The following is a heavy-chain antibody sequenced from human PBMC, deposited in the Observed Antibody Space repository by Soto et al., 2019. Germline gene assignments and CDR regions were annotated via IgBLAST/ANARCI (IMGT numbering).Heavy chain of an antibody. CDR2: IIPILGRA. CDR1: GGTFSSYT. CDR3: ARGMVRGVIPSYYGMDV. D-gene: IGHD3-10*01. V-gene: IGHV1-69*08. Sequence: QVQLVQSGAEVKKPGSSVKVSCKASGGTFSSYTISWVRQAPGQGLEWMGRIIPILGRANYAQKFQGRVTITADKSTSTAYMELSSLRSEDTAVYYWARGMVRGVIPSYYGMDVWGQGTTVTVSS. J-gene: IGHJ6*02.